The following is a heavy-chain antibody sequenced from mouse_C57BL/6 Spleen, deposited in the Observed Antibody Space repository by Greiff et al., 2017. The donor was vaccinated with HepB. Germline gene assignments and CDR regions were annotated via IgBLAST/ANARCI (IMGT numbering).Heavy chain of an antibody. CDR1: GYTFTSYW. J-gene: IGHJ2*01. CDR3: ARGGTGRFDY. CDR2: IDPSDSYT. V-gene: IGHV1-59*01. D-gene: IGHD3-3*01. Sequence: VQLQQSGAELVRPGTSVKLSCKASGYTFTSYWMHWVKQRPGQGLEWIGVIDPSDSYTNYNQKFKGKATLTVDTSSSTAYMQLSSLTSEDSAVYYCARGGTGRFDYWGQGTTLTVSS.